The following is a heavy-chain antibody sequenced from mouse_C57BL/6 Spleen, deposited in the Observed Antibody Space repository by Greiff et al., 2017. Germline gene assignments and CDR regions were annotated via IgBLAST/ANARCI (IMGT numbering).Heavy chain of an antibody. CDR2: LWSGGST. D-gene: IGHD4-1*01. J-gene: IGHJ3*01. CDR1: GFSLTSYG. CDR3: ARKGDWAGGFAY. V-gene: IGHV2-2*01. Sequence: QVQLQQSGPGLVQPSQSLSITCPVSGFSLTSYGVHLVRQSPGKGMEWLGVLWSGGSTDDNAVFISRRSISKDNSKSQVFFKMNSLQADDTAIYYCARKGDWAGGFAYWGQGTLVTVSA.